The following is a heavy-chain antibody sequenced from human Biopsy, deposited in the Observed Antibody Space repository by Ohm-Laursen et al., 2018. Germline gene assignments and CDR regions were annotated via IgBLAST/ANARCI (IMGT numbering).Heavy chain of an antibody. J-gene: IGHJ1*01. Sequence: SDTLSLTCTVSGDSISSYYWSWIRRPPGKGLEWIGHISHTGYTSYKSSLKSRVTISLDTSRKHFSLRLTSLAAADTAVYYCARGSNEYGGLYFPHWGQGTLVTVSS. CDR3: ARGSNEYGGLYFPH. V-gene: IGHV4-59*07. CDR2: ISHTGYT. CDR1: GDSISSYY. D-gene: IGHD4-23*01.